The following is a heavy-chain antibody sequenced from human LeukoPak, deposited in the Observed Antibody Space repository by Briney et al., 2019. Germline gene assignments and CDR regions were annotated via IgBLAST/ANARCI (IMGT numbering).Heavy chain of an antibody. J-gene: IGHJ4*02. CDR2: ISGSGGST. V-gene: IGHV3-23*01. Sequence: PGGSLRLSCAASGFTFSSYAMSWVRQAPGKGLEWISSISGSGGSTYYADSVKGRFTISRDNSKNTLYLRMNSLRAEDTAVYYCAKDQVATTPWYFDYWGQGTLVTSPQ. CDR3: AKDQVATTPWYFDY. D-gene: IGHD5-24*01. CDR1: GFTFSSYA.